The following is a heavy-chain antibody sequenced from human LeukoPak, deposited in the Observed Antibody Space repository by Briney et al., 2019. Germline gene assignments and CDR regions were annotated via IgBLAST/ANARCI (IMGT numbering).Heavy chain of an antibody. V-gene: IGHV3-7*01. CDR3: ASANTYYYGSGSSYYMDV. Sequence: GGSLRLSCAASGFTFSSYWMSWVRQAPGKGLEWVANIKQDGSEKYYVDSVKGRFTISRDNAKNSLYLQMNSLRDEDTAVYYCASANTYYYGSGSSYYMDVWGKGTTVTVSS. CDR2: IKQDGSEK. J-gene: IGHJ6*03. CDR1: GFTFSSYW. D-gene: IGHD3-10*01.